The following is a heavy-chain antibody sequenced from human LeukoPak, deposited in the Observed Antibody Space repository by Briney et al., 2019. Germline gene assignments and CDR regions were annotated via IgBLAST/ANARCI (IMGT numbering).Heavy chain of an antibody. Sequence: GASVKVSCKASGYTFTSYAMHWVRQASGQRLEWMGWVNTGKGNTMYSRRFQGRVTITRDTSANTAYMELSSLRSEDTAVYYCARDPPLDGIAAAGTFGRRFDYWGQGTLVTVSS. CDR2: VNTGKGNT. CDR1: GYTFTSYA. D-gene: IGHD6-13*01. CDR3: ARDPPLDGIAAAGTFGRRFDY. J-gene: IGHJ4*02. V-gene: IGHV1-3*04.